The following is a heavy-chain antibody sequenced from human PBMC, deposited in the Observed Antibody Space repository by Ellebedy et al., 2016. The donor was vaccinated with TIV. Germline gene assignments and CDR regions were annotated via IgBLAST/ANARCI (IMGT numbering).Heavy chain of an antibody. CDR3: ARGQEDMITFGGVIVNLEYYYGMDV. CDR1: GYTFTGYY. D-gene: IGHD3-16*02. V-gene: IGHV1-2*04. CDR2: INPNSGGT. Sequence: AASVKVSCKASGYTFTGYYMHWLRQAPGQGLEWMVWINPNSGGTTYAQKFQGWVTMTRDTSISTAYMELRRLRSDDTAVYYCARGQEDMITFGGVIVNLEYYYGMDVWGQGTTVTVSS. J-gene: IGHJ6*02.